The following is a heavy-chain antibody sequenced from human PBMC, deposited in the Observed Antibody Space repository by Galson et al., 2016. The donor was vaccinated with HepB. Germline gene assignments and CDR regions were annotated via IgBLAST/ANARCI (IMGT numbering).Heavy chain of an antibody. J-gene: IGHJ4*02. CDR1: GLTVSGDY. CDR3: ARDRSSGSGNFGY. Sequence: LRLSCAVSGLTVSGDYMSWVRQAPGKGLEWIGYIYHSGSTYYNPSLKSRVTISVDTSKNQFSLKLSSVTAADTAVYYCARDRSSGSGNFGYWGQGTLVTVSS. V-gene: IGHV4-31*02. D-gene: IGHD3-10*01. CDR2: IYHSGST.